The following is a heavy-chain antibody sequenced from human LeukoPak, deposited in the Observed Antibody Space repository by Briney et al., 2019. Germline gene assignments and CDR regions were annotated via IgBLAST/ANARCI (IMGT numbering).Heavy chain of an antibody. V-gene: IGHV4-38-2*02. Sequence: SETLSLTCTVSGGSISSYYWGWIRQPPGKGLEWIGSIYHSGSTYYNPSLKSRVTISVDTSKNQFSLKLSSVAAADTAVYYCARRYSSGWSFDYWGQGTLVTVSS. CDR3: ARRYSSGWSFDY. D-gene: IGHD6-19*01. J-gene: IGHJ4*02. CDR2: IYHSGST. CDR1: GGSISSYY.